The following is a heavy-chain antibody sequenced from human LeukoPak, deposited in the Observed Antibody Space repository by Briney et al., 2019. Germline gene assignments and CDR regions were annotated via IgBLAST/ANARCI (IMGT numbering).Heavy chain of an antibody. D-gene: IGHD2-15*01. Sequence: GGFLRLSCAASGFTFSNYWMSWVRQAPGKGLECVANIKQDGSEKYYVDSVKGRFTISRDNAKNSLYLQMNSLRDEDTAVYYCAGGGGSPGVWGQGTTVTVSS. CDR3: AGGGGSPGV. CDR2: IKQDGSEK. J-gene: IGHJ6*02. CDR1: GFTFSNYW. V-gene: IGHV3-7*01.